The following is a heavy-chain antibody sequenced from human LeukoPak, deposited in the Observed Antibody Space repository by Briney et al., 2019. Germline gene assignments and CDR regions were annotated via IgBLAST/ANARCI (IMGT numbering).Heavy chain of an antibody. D-gene: IGHD3-3*01. V-gene: IGHV3-23*01. Sequence: GGSLRLSCAASGFTFSSYAMSWARQAPGKGLEWVSAISGSGGSTYYADFVKGRFTISRDNSKNTLYLQMNSLRAEDTAVYYCAKSGDDFWSGYYLPFDYWGQGTLVTVSS. CDR3: AKSGDDFWSGYYLPFDY. CDR2: ISGSGGST. J-gene: IGHJ4*02. CDR1: GFTFSSYA.